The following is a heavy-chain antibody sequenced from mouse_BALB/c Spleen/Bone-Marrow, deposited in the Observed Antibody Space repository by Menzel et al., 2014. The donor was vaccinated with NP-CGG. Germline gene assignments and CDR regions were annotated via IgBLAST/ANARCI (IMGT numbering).Heavy chain of an antibody. CDR1: GFNIKDTY. V-gene: IGHV14-3*02. Sequence: EVMLVESGAELEKPGASVKLSCTASGFNIKDTYIHWVKQRPEQGLEWIGRIDPANGNTKYDPKFQGKATITTDTSSNTAYLQLSSLTSEDTAVYYCASYYYGRSSFACWGQGTLVTVSA. CDR3: ASYYYGRSSFAC. J-gene: IGHJ3*01. CDR2: IDPANGNT. D-gene: IGHD1-1*01.